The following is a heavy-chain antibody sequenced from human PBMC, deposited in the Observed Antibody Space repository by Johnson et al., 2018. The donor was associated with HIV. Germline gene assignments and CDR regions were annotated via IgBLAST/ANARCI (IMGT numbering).Heavy chain of an antibody. D-gene: IGHD6-6*01. CDR1: GFSVSSNY. V-gene: IGHV3-66*02. CDR3: ARDPHSEYSSSCVQGDAFDI. J-gene: IGHJ3*02. Sequence: VQLVESGGALVQPGGSLRLSCAASGFSVSSNYMSWVRQAPGKGLEWVSAISGSGGSTYYADSVKGRFTISRDNSKNTLYLQMNSLRAEDTAVYSCARDPHSEYSSSCVQGDAFDIWGQGTMVTVSS. CDR2: SGSGGST.